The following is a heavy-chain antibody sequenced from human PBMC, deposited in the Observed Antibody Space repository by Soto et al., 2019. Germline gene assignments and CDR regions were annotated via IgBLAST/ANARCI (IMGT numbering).Heavy chain of an antibody. CDR2: IWYDGSNK. Sequence: PGGSLRLSCAASGFTFSSYGMHWVRQAPGKGLEWVAVIWYDGSNKYYADSVKGRFTISRDNSKNTLYLQMNSLRAEDTAVYYCARGDPRFAFDIWGQGTMVTVSS. D-gene: IGHD1-26*01. CDR1: GFTFSSYG. CDR3: ARGDPRFAFDI. J-gene: IGHJ3*02. V-gene: IGHV3-33*01.